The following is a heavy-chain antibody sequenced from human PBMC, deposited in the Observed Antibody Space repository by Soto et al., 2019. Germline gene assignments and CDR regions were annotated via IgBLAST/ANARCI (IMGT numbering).Heavy chain of an antibody. CDR2: INQDGSEK. CDR3: ARDVTVSYYFDY. J-gene: IGHJ4*02. Sequence: EVQLVESGGGLVQPGGSLRLSCAASGFTFSSYWMSWVRQAPGKGLEGVANINQDGSEKYYVDSVKGRFTISRDNAKNSLYLQMNSLRAEDTAVYYCARDVTVSYYFDYWGQGTLVTVSS. CDR1: GFTFSSYW. D-gene: IGHD4-4*01. V-gene: IGHV3-7*01.